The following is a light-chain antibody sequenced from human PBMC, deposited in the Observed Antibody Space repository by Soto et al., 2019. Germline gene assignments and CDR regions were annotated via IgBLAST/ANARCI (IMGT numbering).Light chain of an antibody. V-gene: IGKV1-9*01. CDR1: QGISSY. J-gene: IGKJ5*01. CDR3: QQLNSYPLS. CDR2: AAS. Sequence: DIQMTQSPSSLSASVGDRVTITCRASQGISSYLAWYQQKPGKAPKLLIYAASTLQSGVPSRFSGSGSGSDFTLTISSLQPEDFATHYCQQLNSYPLSFGQGTRLEIK.